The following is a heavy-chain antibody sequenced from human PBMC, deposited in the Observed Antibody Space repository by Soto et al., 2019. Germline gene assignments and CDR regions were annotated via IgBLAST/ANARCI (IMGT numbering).Heavy chain of an antibody. CDR1: GFTFSDAW. CDR3: AGHRTHWFKDYFQN. CDR2: IKSKTDGGTI. V-gene: IGHV3-15*01. J-gene: IGHJ1*01. D-gene: IGHD3-9*01. Sequence: GGSLRLSCVASGFTFSDAWMSWVRQAPGKGLEWVGRIKSKTDGGTIDYAAPVKGRFTISRHDSRNRLYLEINSLKTEDTAVYYFAGHRTHWFKDYFQNLGQGNLVTVSS.